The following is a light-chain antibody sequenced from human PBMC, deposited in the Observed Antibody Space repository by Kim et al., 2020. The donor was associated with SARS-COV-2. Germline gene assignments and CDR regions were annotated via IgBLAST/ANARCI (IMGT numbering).Light chain of an antibody. J-gene: IGLJ2*01. CDR2: DVS. V-gene: IGLV2-11*01. CDR1: SMDVGGYNY. Sequence: PGQSVPIACTGTSMDVGGYNYGSWYQQHQGKAPKLMIYDVSKRPSGVPDRFSGSKSGNTASLTISGLQAEDEADYYCCSYAGSYGVFGGGTQLTVL. CDR3: CSYAGSYGV.